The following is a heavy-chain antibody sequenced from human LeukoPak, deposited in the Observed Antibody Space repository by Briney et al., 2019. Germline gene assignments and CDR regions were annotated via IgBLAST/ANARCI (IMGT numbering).Heavy chain of an antibody. J-gene: IGHJ2*01. D-gene: IGHD2-8*02. CDR2: ISSRSSYI. V-gene: IGHV3-21*01. Sequence: RGSLRLSCAASGFIFSHYSMNWVRQAPGKGLEWVSSISSRSSYIFYADSMKGRFTISRDNAENSLYLQMNSLRADDTAVYYCARDLGDIVLEPPAVYFDLWGRGTLVTVSS. CDR1: GFIFSHYS. CDR3: ARDLGDIVLEPPAVYFDL.